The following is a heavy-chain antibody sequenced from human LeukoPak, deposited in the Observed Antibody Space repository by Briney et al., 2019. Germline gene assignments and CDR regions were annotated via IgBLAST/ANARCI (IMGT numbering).Heavy chain of an antibody. V-gene: IGHV3-11*04. CDR2: ITNSGNMR. CDR3: ASTTGTTS. D-gene: IGHD1-1*01. CDR1: GFTFSDYY. Sequence: PGGSLRLSCAASGFTFSDYYMSWVRQAPGKGLEWLSYITNSGNMRYYADSVKGRFTISRDNSKNTLYLQMNSLRAEDTAVYYCASTTGTTSWGQGTLVTVSS. J-gene: IGHJ4*02.